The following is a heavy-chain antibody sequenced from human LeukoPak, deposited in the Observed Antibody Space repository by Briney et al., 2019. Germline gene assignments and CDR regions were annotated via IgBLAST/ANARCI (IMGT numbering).Heavy chain of an antibody. Sequence: GGSLRLSCAASGFTLSSYSMNWVRQAPGKGLEWVSSISSSSSYIYYADSVKGRLTISRDNAKNSLYLQMNSLRAEDTAVYYCARDSYYYDSSGSLDYWGQGTLVTVSS. J-gene: IGHJ4*02. D-gene: IGHD3-22*01. V-gene: IGHV3-21*01. CDR1: GFTLSSYS. CDR3: ARDSYYYDSSGSLDY. CDR2: ISSSSSYI.